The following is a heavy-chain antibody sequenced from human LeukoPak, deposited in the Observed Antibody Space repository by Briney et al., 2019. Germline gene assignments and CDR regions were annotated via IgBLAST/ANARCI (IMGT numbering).Heavy chain of an antibody. CDR3: TAPPPLWFGELLYRDMDV. D-gene: IGHD3-10*01. Sequence: GGSLRLSCAASGFTFGSYGMNWVRQAPGKELEWVSVISGSGDKSYYTDSVKGRFTVSRDNSKNTVYLQMNSLKTEDTAVYYCTAPPPLWFGELLYRDMDVWGKGTTVTVSS. V-gene: IGHV3-23*01. CDR1: GFTFGSYG. J-gene: IGHJ6*03. CDR2: ISGSGDKS.